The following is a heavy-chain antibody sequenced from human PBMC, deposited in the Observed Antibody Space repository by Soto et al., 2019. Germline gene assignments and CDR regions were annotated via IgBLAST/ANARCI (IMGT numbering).Heavy chain of an antibody. V-gene: IGHV3-7*01. CDR2: LNQDGSTI. CDR3: ARIGYSSSSLDY. J-gene: IGHJ4*02. D-gene: IGHD6-6*01. CDR1: GFTFSNYW. Sequence: GGSLRLSCVASGFTFSNYWMTWVRQAPGKGLEWVANLNQDGSTIYYLDSVKGRFTVSRDNAKNSQYLQMNSLRAEDTAVYYCARIGYSSSSLDYWGQGTLVTVSS.